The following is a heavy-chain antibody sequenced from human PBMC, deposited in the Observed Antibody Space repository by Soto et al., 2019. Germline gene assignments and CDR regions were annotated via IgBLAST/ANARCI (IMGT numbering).Heavy chain of an antibody. CDR3: ARVRQLVGYFYYYMDV. Sequence: ASVKVSCKTSGYTFTSYDMNWVRQAPGQGLEWMGWMNTDSGHAESAQRLQGRVTMTRDTSTRTVYMELSGLRSDDTAVYYCARVRQLVGYFYYYMDVWGKGTTVTVSS. CDR1: GYTFTSYD. J-gene: IGHJ6*03. V-gene: IGHV1-8*01. CDR2: MNTDSGHA. D-gene: IGHD6-6*01.